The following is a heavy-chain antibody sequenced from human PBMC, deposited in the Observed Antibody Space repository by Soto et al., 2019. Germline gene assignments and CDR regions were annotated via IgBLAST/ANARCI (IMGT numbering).Heavy chain of an antibody. Sequence: SETLSLTCAVYGGSFSGYYWSWIRQPPGKGLEWIGEINHSGSTNYNPSLKSRVTISVDTSKNQFSLKLSSVTAADTAVYYCARISTMVTSYYYYYGMDVWGQGTTVTVSS. D-gene: IGHD5-18*01. V-gene: IGHV4-34*01. CDR1: GGSFSGYY. CDR3: ARISTMVTSYYYYYGMDV. J-gene: IGHJ6*02. CDR2: INHSGST.